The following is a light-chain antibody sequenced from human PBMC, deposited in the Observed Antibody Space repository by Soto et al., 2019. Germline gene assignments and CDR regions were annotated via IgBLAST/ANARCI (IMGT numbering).Light chain of an antibody. V-gene: IGLV2-14*01. CDR3: SSYTSSSTVV. CDR1: SSDVGGYNY. J-gene: IGLJ2*01. CDR2: DVS. Sequence: QSALTQPASVSGSPGQSITISCTGTSSDVGGYNYVSWYQQHPGKAPKRMIYDVSNRPSGVSNRFSGSKSGNTASLTISGLQAEDEAGYYCSSYTSSSTVVFGGGTKLTV.